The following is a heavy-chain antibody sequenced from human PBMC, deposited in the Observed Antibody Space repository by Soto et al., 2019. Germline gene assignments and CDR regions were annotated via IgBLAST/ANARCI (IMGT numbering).Heavy chain of an antibody. CDR1: GFTFSSYG. V-gene: IGHV3-30*18. CDR2: ISYDGSNK. J-gene: IGHJ6*03. D-gene: IGHD1-26*01. CDR3: AKVGTSHSYYYYYYMDV. Sequence: ESGGGVVQPGRSLRLSCAASGFTFSSYGMHWVRQAPGKGLEWVAVISYDGSNKYYADSVKGRFTISRDNSKNTLYLQMNSLRAEDTAVYYCAKVGTSHSYYYYYYMDVWGKGTTVTVSS.